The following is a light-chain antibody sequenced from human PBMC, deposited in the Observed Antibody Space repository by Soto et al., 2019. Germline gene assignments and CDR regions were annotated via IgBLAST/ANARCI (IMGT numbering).Light chain of an antibody. Sequence: QSALTQPPSASGSPGQSVTISCTGTSSDVGGYDYVSWYQQYPGKTPKLMIFEVTKRPSGVSYRFSGSKSGNTASLTISGLQAEDEADYFCSSYSISTAYLFGTGTQLTVL. CDR2: EVT. CDR1: SSDVGGYDY. V-gene: IGLV2-8*01. J-gene: IGLJ1*01. CDR3: SSYSISTAYL.